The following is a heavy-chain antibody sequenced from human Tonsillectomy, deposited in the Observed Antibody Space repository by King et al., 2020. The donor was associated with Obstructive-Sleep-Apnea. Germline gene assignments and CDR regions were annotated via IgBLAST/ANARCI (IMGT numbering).Heavy chain of an antibody. D-gene: IGHD2-21*01. V-gene: IGHV3-30*04. J-gene: IGHJ4*02. CDR1: GFSFSKYA. Sequence: VQLVESGGGVVQPGRSLRLSCAASGFSFSKYAMHWVRQAPGKGLEWVAVISSDGSYSYYADSVKGRFTISRDSSKNTVDLQMNGLRPEDTAIYYCARDRYDTQLWWLFHYWGQGTLVTVSS. CDR2: ISSDGSYS. CDR3: ARDRYDTQLWWLFHY.